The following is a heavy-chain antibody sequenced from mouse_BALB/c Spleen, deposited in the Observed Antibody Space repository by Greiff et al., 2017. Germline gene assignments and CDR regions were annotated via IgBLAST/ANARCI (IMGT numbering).Heavy chain of an antibody. Sequence: VQLKESGPSLVKPSQTLSLTCSVTGDSITSGYWNWIRKFPGNKLEYMGYISYSGSTYYNPSLKSRISITRDTSKNQYYLQLNSVTTEDTATYYCARYPSYGNYRAYAMDYWGQGTSVTVSS. CDR1: GDSITSGY. CDR3: ARYPSYGNYRAYAMDY. J-gene: IGHJ4*01. D-gene: IGHD2-10*01. V-gene: IGHV3-8*02. CDR2: ISYSGST.